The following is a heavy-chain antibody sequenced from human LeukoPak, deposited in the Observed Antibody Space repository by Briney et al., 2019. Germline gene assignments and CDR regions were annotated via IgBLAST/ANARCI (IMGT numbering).Heavy chain of an antibody. D-gene: IGHD2-2*01. CDR1: GGTFSSYA. V-gene: IGHV1-69*13. J-gene: IGHJ6*03. Sequence: ASVKVSCKASGGTFSSYAISWVRQAPGQGLEWMGGIIPIFGTANYAQKFQGRVTITADESTSTAYMELSRLRSDDTAVYYCARDFSEYQLLFHYYYMDVWGKGTTVTVSS. CDR2: IIPIFGTA. CDR3: ARDFSEYQLLFHYYYMDV.